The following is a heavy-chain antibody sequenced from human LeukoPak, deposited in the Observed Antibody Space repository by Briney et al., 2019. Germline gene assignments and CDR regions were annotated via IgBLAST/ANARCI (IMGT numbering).Heavy chain of an antibody. Sequence: GGSLRLSCAASGFSFSDHYVGWIRQAPGKGLEWVSYISSSGNTKNYADSVKGRFTISRDNAKKSLYLQMNSLRVEDTAFYYCASRYASGSYYSDYWGQGTLVTVSS. CDR3: ASRYASGSYYSDY. J-gene: IGHJ4*02. CDR2: ISSSGNTK. D-gene: IGHD3-10*01. V-gene: IGHV3-11*01. CDR1: GFSFSDHY.